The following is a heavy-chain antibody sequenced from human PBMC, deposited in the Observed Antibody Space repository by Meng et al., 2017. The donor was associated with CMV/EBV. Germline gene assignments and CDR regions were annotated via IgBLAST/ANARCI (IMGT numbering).Heavy chain of an antibody. V-gene: IGHV1-69*12. CDR3: AREVDDYGDGWYFDL. CDR2: IFPIFGTA. Sequence: QVRRVHSGGEVNKPGSSVKVSCKASGGTFGSYAISWVRQAPGQGLEWMGGIFPIFGTANYAQKFQGRVTITADESTSTAYMELSSLRSEDTAVYYCAREVDDYGDGWYFDLWGRGTLVTVSS. CDR1: GGTFGSYA. J-gene: IGHJ2*01. D-gene: IGHD4-17*01.